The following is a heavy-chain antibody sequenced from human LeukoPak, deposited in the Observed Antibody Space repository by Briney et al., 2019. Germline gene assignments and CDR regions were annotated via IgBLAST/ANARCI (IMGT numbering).Heavy chain of an antibody. CDR3: AKGRYCTNGVCYTGKAFDI. Sequence: GASVKVSCKASGYTFTSYDINWVRQATGQGLEWMGWMNPNSGNTGYAQKFQGRVTMTRNTSISTAYMELSSLRSEDTAVYYCAKGRYCTNGVCYTGKAFDIWGQGTMVTVSS. CDR1: GYTFTSYD. D-gene: IGHD2-8*01. CDR2: MNPNSGNT. J-gene: IGHJ3*02. V-gene: IGHV1-8*01.